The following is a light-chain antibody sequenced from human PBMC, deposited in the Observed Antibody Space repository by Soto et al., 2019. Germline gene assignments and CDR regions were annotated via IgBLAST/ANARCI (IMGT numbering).Light chain of an antibody. CDR1: QSITSY. CDR3: QQSYSTPRIT. CDR2: AAS. Sequence: DIQMTQSPSSLSASVGDRVTITFLASQSITSYLNWYQQTPGKAPKLLIYAASSLQSGVPSRFSGSGSGTDFTLTISSLQPEDFATYYCQQSYSTPRITFGQGTRLEIK. J-gene: IGKJ5*01. V-gene: IGKV1-39*01.